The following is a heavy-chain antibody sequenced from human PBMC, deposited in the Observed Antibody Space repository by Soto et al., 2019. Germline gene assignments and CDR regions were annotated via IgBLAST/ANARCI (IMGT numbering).Heavy chain of an antibody. CDR1: GGSISSGGYY. CDR2: IYYSGST. CDR3: ARGGWNDDSSGYKYYYGMDV. Sequence: QVQLQESGPGLVKPSQTLSLTCTVSGGSISSGGYYWSWIRQHPGKGLEWIGYIYYSGSTYYNPSLXXRVTLSVDTSKXXXSXQLGAVTAADTAVYYCARGGWNDDSSGYKYYYGMDVWGQGTTVTVSS. D-gene: IGHD3-22*01. J-gene: IGHJ6*02. V-gene: IGHV4-31*03.